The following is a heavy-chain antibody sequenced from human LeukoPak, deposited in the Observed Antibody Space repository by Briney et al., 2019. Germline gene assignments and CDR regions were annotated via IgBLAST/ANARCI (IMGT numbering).Heavy chain of an antibody. CDR2: INHSGST. CDR1: GGSFSGYY. V-gene: IGHV4-34*01. Sequence: PSETLSLTCAVYGGSFSGYYWSWIRQPPGKGLEWIGEINHSGSTNYNPCLKSRVTISVDTSKNQFSLKLSSVTAADTAVYYCARVFSYPLRAPFDPWGQGTLVTVSS. D-gene: IGHD3-3*01. CDR3: ARVFSYPLRAPFDP. J-gene: IGHJ5*02.